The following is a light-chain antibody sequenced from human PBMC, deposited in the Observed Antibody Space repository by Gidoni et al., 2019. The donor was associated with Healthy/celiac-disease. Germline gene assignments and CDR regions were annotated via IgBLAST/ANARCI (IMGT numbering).Light chain of an antibody. Sequence: EIVMTQSPATLSVSPGERATLSCRASQSVSSNLAWYQQKPGQAPRLLIYGASPRATGIPARFRGSGSGTEFTLTISSLQSEDFAVYYCQQYNNWPPMYTFGQGTKLEIK. V-gene: IGKV3-15*01. J-gene: IGKJ2*01. CDR1: QSVSSN. CDR2: GAS. CDR3: QQYNNWPPMYT.